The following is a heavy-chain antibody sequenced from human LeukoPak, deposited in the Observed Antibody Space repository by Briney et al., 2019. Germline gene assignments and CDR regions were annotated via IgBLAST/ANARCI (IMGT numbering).Heavy chain of an antibody. CDR1: GFTFSDYY. D-gene: IGHD3-10*01. CDR3: ARIGGSGTYWDY. V-gene: IGHV3-7*01. Sequence: GGSLRLPCATSGFTFSDYYMSWVRQAPGKGLEWVANIKYHGSDEHYVDSVRGRFTISRDNAKNSLFLQMNSLRAEDTAVYYCARIGGSGTYWDYWGQGTLVTVSS. J-gene: IGHJ4*02. CDR2: IKYHGSDE.